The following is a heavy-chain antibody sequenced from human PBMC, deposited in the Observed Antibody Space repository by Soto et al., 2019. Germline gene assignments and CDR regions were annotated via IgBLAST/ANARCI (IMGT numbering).Heavy chain of an antibody. V-gene: IGHV3-33*01. J-gene: IGHJ6*02. Sequence: LRLSCAASGFTFSSYGMHWVRQAPGKGLEWVAVIWYDGSNKYYADSVKGRFTISRDNSKNTLYLQMNSLRAEDTAVYYCARPTVAGADYYYYYGMDVWGQGTTVTVSS. D-gene: IGHD6-19*01. CDR2: IWYDGSNK. CDR1: GFTFSSYG. CDR3: ARPTVAGADYYYYYGMDV.